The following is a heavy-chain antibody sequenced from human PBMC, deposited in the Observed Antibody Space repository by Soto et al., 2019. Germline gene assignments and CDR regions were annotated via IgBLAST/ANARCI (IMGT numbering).Heavy chain of an antibody. CDR3: AKAARYYDIDV. Sequence: DPGKGLVWVSHINNDGSSTIYADSVRGRFTISRDNAKNTLYLEMNGLRAEDTAVYFCAKAARYYDIDVWGKGTTVTVSS. D-gene: IGHD6-6*01. V-gene: IGHV3-74*01. CDR2: INNDGSST. J-gene: IGHJ6*03.